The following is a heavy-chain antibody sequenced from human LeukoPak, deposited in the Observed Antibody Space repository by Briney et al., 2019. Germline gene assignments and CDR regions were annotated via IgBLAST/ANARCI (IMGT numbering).Heavy chain of an antibody. CDR1: GFTFSDYY. V-gene: IGHV3-11*01. CDR3: ARAGIVGAATESPFDN. D-gene: IGHD1-26*01. Sequence: GGSLRLSCAASGFTFSDYYMSWIRQAPGKGLERLSYISSSGSSIYSADSVKGRFTISRDNAKNSLYLQMNSLRAGDTAVYYCARAGIVGAATESPFDNWGQGTLVTVSS. J-gene: IGHJ4*02. CDR2: ISSSGSSI.